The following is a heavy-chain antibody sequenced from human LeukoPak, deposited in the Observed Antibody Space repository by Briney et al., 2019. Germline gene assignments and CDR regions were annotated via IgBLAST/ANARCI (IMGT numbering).Heavy chain of an antibody. Sequence: SETLSLTCTVSGGSISSSSYYWGWIRQPPGKGLEWIGSIYYSGSTYYNPSLKSRVTISVDTSKNQFSLKLSSVTAADTAVYYCARRLITMVRGVISCDAFDIWGQGTMVTVSS. CDR3: ARRLITMVRGVISCDAFDI. D-gene: IGHD3-10*01. J-gene: IGHJ3*02. V-gene: IGHV4-39*01. CDR1: GGSISSSSYY. CDR2: IYYSGST.